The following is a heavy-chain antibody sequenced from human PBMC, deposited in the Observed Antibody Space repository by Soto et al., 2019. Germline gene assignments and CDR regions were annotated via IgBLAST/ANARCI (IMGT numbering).Heavy chain of an antibody. CDR1: GGSVRSGSYY. CDR2: IYQSGTT. V-gene: IGHV4-61*01. D-gene: IGHD3-22*01. Sequence: SETLSLTCSVSGGSVRSGSYYWTWIRQPPGKGLEWIGYIYQSGTTNYNASLKSRVAISIDTSKNQFFLKLNSVTAADTAVYYCARDSSGRHDYWGQGTLVTVSS. J-gene: IGHJ4*02. CDR3: ARDSSGRHDY.